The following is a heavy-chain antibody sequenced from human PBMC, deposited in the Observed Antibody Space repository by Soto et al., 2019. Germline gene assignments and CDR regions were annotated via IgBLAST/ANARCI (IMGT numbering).Heavy chain of an antibody. CDR2: IKSKTDGGTT. D-gene: IGHD5-12*01. Sequence: GGSLRLSCAASGFTFSNAWMSWVRQAPGKGLEWVGRIKSKTDGGTTDYAAPVKGRFTISRDDSKNTLYLQMNSLKTEDTAVYYCTTERREGGYDDYWGQGTLVTVSS. V-gene: IGHV3-15*01. CDR1: GFTFSNAW. CDR3: TTERREGGYDDY. J-gene: IGHJ4*02.